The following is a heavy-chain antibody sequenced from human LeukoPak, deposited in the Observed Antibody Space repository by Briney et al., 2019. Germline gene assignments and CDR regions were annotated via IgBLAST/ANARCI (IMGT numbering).Heavy chain of an antibody. Sequence: SQTLSLTCTVSGGSISRGRYYWSWIRQPAGKGLEWIGRIFASGSTDYNPSLKSRGAISIDTSKNQFSLRLSSVTAADTAVYYCARFLPYENSDYLTLDTFDIWGQGTMVTVSS. CDR1: GGSISRGRYY. V-gene: IGHV4-61*02. D-gene: IGHD3-16*01. CDR2: IFASGST. J-gene: IGHJ3*02. CDR3: ARFLPYENSDYLTLDTFDI.